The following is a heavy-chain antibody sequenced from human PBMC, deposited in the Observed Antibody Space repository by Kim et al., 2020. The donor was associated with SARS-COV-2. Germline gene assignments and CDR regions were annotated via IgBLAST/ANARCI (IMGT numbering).Heavy chain of an antibody. D-gene: IGHD5-18*01. CDR1: GGSISRSPYY. CDR3: ATLLRYTYGD. Sequence: SETLSLTCNVFGGSISRSPYYWGWIRQPPGKRLEWIGSVFHSGNTYYNPFLRGPVTISVDTSQNQFSLKLTSVTAADTGVYDCATLLRYTYGDWAQGTLVAVAS. J-gene: IGHJ4*02. CDR2: VFHSGNT. V-gene: IGHV4-39*01.